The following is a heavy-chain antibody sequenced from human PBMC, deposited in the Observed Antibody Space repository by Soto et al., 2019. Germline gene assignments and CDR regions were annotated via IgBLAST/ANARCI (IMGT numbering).Heavy chain of an antibody. V-gene: IGHV1-69*13. J-gene: IGHJ6*02. Sequence: ASVKVSCKASGGTFSSYAISWVRQAPGQGLEWMGGIIPIFGTANYAQKFQGRVTITADESTSTAYMELSSLRSEDTAVYYCARVTSKDYYYYGMDVWGQGTTVTVSS. CDR1: GGTFSSYA. CDR2: IIPIFGTA. D-gene: IGHD2-15*01. CDR3: ARVTSKDYYYYGMDV.